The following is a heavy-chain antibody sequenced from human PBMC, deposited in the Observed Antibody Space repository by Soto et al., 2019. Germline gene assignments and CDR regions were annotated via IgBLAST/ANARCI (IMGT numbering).Heavy chain of an antibody. CDR1: GFTVSSNY. Sequence: GGSVRLSCAASGFTVSSNYMSWVRQAPGKGLEWVSVIYSGGSTYYADSVKGRFTISRHNSKNTLYLQMNSLRAEDTAVYYCARVGYSSSSGRIYYYYDMDVWGKGTTVTVSS. J-gene: IGHJ6*03. CDR2: IYSGGST. CDR3: ARVGYSSSSGRIYYYYDMDV. V-gene: IGHV3-53*04. D-gene: IGHD6-6*01.